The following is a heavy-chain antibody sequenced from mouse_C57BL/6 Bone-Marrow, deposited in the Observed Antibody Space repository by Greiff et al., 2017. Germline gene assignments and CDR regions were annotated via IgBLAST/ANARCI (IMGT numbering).Heavy chain of an antibody. CDR2: IDPEDGDT. Sequence: VQLQQSGAELVKPGASVKLSCTASGFNIKDYYIHWVKQRTEQGLEWIGRIDPEDGDTNYAPKFQDKATITADTTSNTAYLQLSSLTSEDSAVYYCTRSLIYYGTNYWGRGTTLTVSS. CDR1: GFNIKDYY. CDR3: TRSLIYYGTNY. D-gene: IGHD1-1*01. V-gene: IGHV14-2*01. J-gene: IGHJ2*01.